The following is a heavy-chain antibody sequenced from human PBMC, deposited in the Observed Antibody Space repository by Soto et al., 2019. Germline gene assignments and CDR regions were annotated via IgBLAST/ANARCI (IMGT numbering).Heavy chain of an antibody. D-gene: IGHD1-26*01. CDR1: GFTFSTYG. V-gene: IGHV3-23*01. CDR3: AKGGVGDDYSDFDY. J-gene: IGHJ4*02. CDR2: IRGSGSDT. Sequence: EVQLLESGGGLVQPGGSLRLSCAASGFTFSTYGMTWIRQAPGKGLEWVAAIRGSGSDTFYADSVKGRFTISRDNSKSTLYLQMNTLRAEDTAVYYCAKGGVGDDYSDFDYWGQGTLVTVSS.